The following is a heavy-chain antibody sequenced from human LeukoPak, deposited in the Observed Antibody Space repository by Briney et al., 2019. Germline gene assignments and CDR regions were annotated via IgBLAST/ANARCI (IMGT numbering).Heavy chain of an antibody. D-gene: IGHD3-10*01. CDR3: VRYVVYASGIYYFDY. J-gene: IGHJ4*02. V-gene: IGHV4-59*08. CDR1: GGSFSGYY. CDR2: TYDSGST. Sequence: SETLSLTCAVYGGSFSGYYWSRIRQPPGKGLEWIGYTYDSGSTNYNPSLKSRVTISVDTSKNQFSLKLSSVTAADTAVFYCVRYVVYASGIYYFDYSGQGTLVTVSS.